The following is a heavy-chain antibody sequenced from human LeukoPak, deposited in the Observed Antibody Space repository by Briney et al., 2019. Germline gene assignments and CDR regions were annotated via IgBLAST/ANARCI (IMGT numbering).Heavy chain of an antibody. CDR1: GFTFSGYA. J-gene: IGHJ5*02. CDR3: ARDKSGYYDSSGYSVGNWFDP. Sequence: GGSLRLSCAASGFTFSGYAMSWVRQAPGKGLEWVSTISGSGDSTYYADSVKGRFTISRDNFKNTLYLQMNSLRAEDTAVYYCARDKSGYYDSSGYSVGNWFDPWGQGTLVTVSS. CDR2: ISGSGDST. D-gene: IGHD3-22*01. V-gene: IGHV3-23*01.